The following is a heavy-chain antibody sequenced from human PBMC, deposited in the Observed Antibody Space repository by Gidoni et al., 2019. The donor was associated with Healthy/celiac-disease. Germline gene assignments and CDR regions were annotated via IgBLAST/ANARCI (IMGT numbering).Heavy chain of an antibody. V-gene: IGHV4-34*01. CDR2: INHRGST. CDR3: ARDPGITGTTGDY. J-gene: IGHJ4*02. CDR1: GGSFSGYY. D-gene: IGHD1-7*01. Sequence: QVQLQQWGAGLLKPSETLSLTCAVYGGSFSGYYWSWIRQPPGKGLEWIGEINHRGSTNYNPSLKSRVTISVDTSKNQFSLKLSSVTAADTAVYYCARDPGITGTTGDYWGQGTLVTVSS.